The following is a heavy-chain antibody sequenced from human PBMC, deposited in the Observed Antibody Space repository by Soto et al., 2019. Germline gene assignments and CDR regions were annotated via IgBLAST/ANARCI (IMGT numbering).Heavy chain of an antibody. J-gene: IGHJ6*02. CDR3: AKDLSGIAVAGPEYYYYGMDV. V-gene: IGHV3-23*01. D-gene: IGHD6-19*01. CDR2: ISGSGGST. CDR1: GFTFSSYA. Sequence: GGSLRLSCAASGFTFSSYAMSWVRQAPGKGLEWVSAISGSGGSTYYADSVKGRFTISRDNSKNTLYLQMNSLRAEDTAVDYCAKDLSGIAVAGPEYYYYGMDVWGQGTTVTVSS.